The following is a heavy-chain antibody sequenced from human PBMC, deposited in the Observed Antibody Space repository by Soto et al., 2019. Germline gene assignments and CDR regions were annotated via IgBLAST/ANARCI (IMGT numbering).Heavy chain of an antibody. CDR2: ISWNSGSI. V-gene: IGHV3-9*01. J-gene: IGHJ4*02. CDR1: GFTFDDYA. D-gene: IGHD6-19*01. Sequence: PGGSLRLSCAASGFTFDDYAMHWVRQAPGKGLEWVSGISWNSGSIGYADSVKGRFTISRDNAKNSLYLQMNSLRAEDTALYYCAKDASGSGHIDYWGQGTLVTVSS. CDR3: AKDASGSGHIDY.